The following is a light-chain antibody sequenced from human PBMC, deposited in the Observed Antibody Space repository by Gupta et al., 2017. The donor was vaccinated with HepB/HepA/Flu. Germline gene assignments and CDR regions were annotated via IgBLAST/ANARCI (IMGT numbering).Light chain of an antibody. CDR1: QSIDID. Sequence: PGERATLSCRASQSIDIDLAWYQQKPGQAPRLLIYDASSRATSIPSRFSGSGSGTDFTLTISSLEPEDFAVYFCQHRSSWPLTFGGGTKVEIK. CDR2: DAS. J-gene: IGKJ4*01. V-gene: IGKV3-11*01. CDR3: QHRSSWPLT.